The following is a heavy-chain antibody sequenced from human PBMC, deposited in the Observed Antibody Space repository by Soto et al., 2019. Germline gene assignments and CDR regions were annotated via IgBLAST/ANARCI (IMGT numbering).Heavy chain of an antibody. CDR1: GLTFSSYS. CDR3: ARDIVVVVAATPSTIFDY. CDR2: ISSSSSYI. Sequence: VQLVESGGGLVKPGGSLRLSCAASGLTFSSYSMNWVRQAPGKGLGWVSSISSSSSYIYYADSVKGRFTISRDNAKNSLYLQMNSLRAEDTAVYYCARDIVVVVAATPSTIFDYWGQGTLVTVSS. J-gene: IGHJ4*02. D-gene: IGHD2-15*01. V-gene: IGHV3-21*01.